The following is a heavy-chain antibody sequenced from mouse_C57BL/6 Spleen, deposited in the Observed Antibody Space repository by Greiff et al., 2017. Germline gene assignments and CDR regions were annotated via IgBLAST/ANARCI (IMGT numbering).Heavy chain of an antibody. CDR2: ISDGGSYT. CDR1: GFTFSSYA. D-gene: IGHD1-1*01. V-gene: IGHV5-4*01. J-gene: IGHJ3*01. Sequence: DVMLVESGGGLVKPGGSLKLSCAASGFTFSSYAMSWVRQTPEKRLEWFATISDGGSYTYYPDNVQGRFTISRDNAKNNLDLQMSHMKSEDTAMDYCERDREITTVVARFAYWGQGTLVTVSA. CDR3: ERDREITTVVARFAY.